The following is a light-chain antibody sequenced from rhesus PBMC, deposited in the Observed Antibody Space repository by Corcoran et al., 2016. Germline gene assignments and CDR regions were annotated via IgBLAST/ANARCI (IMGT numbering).Light chain of an antibody. J-gene: IGLJ1*01. Sequence: QAAPTQSPSVSGSPGQSVTISCTGTNSDIGGYNRVSWYQQHPDKAPKLMIYEISQRPSGVSDRFSGSKSGNTASLTISGLQADDEADYYCSAYASSNTYNFGSGTRLTVL. CDR3: SAYASSNTYN. CDR1: NSDIGGYNR. CDR2: EIS. V-gene: IGLV2-13*03.